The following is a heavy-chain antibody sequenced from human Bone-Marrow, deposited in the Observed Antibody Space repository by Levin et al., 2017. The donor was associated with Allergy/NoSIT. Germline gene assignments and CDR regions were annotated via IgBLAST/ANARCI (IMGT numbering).Heavy chain of an antibody. CDR2: ITGNTGST. CDR3: AKDAAPYYYMDV. J-gene: IGHJ6*03. D-gene: IGHD6-25*01. V-gene: IGHV3-23*01. Sequence: HAGGSLRLSCAASGFTFSSYAMSWVRQAPGKGLEWVSAITGNTGSTNYADSVKGRFTTSRDNSKNTLYLQMNSLRAEDTAVYYCAKDAAPYYYMDVWGKGTTVTVSS. CDR1: GFTFSSYA.